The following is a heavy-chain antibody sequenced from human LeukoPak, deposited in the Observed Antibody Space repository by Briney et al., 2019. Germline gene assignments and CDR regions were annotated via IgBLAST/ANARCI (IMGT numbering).Heavy chain of an antibody. J-gene: IGHJ5*02. CDR3: ARGIKSMVRGVIILWFDP. CDR2: INHSGST. D-gene: IGHD3-10*01. V-gene: IGHV4-34*01. Sequence: SETLSLTCAVSGGSFSGYYWSWIRQPPGKGLEWIGEINHSGSTNYNPSLKSRVTISVDTSKNQFSLKLSSVTAADTAVYYCARGIKSMVRGVIILWFDPWGQGTLVTASS. CDR1: GGSFSGYY.